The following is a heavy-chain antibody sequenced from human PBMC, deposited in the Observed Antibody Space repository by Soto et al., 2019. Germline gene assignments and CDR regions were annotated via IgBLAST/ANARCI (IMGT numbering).Heavy chain of an antibody. J-gene: IGHJ4*02. CDR3: ARDRILWGSGSYFHFDY. Sequence: ASVKVSCKASGYTFTSYGISWVRQAPGQGLEWMGWISAYNGNTNYAQKLQGRVTMTTDTSTSTAYMELRSLRSDDTAVYYCARDRILWGSGSYFHFDYWGQGTLVTVSS. D-gene: IGHD3-10*01. CDR1: GYTFTSYG. V-gene: IGHV1-18*01. CDR2: ISAYNGNT.